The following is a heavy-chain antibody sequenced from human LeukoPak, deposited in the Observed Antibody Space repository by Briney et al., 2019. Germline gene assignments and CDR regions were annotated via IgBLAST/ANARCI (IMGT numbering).Heavy chain of an antibody. CDR3: ARGPAYYGSGSNYYNYMDV. J-gene: IGHJ6*03. CDR1: GGTFSSYA. V-gene: IGHV1-69*13. Sequence: SVKVSCKASGGTFSSYAISWVRQAPGQGLEWMGGIIPIFGTANYAQKFQGRVTITADESTSTAYMELSSLRSEDTAVYYCARGPAYYGSGSNYYNYMDVWGKGTTVTISS. CDR2: IIPIFGTA. D-gene: IGHD3-10*01.